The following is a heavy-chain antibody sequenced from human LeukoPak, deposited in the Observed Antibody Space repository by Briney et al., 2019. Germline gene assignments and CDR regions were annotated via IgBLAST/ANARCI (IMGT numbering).Heavy chain of an antibody. V-gene: IGHV1-2*02. J-gene: IGHJ3*02. CDR3: ARGYYDSSGYSTIDAFDI. D-gene: IGHD3-22*01. CDR1: GYTFTGYY. Sequence: ASVEVSCKASGYTFTGYYMHWVRQAPGQGLEWMGWINPNSGGTNYAQKFQGRVTMTRDTSISTAYVELSRLRSDDTAVYYCARGYYDSSGYSTIDAFDIWGQGTMVTVSS. CDR2: INPNSGGT.